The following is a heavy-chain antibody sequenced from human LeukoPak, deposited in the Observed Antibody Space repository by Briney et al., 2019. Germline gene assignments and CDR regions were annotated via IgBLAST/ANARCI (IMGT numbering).Heavy chain of an antibody. CDR2: ISGSGGST. V-gene: IGHV3-23*01. CDR1: GFTFSSYA. Sequence: GGSLRLSCAASGFTFSSYAMSWVRQAPGKGLEWVSAISGSGGSTYYADSVKGRFTISRDNSKNTLYLQMNSLRAEDTAVYYCATDLNLIVVAHGMDVWGQGTTVTVSS. D-gene: IGHD3-22*01. CDR3: ATDLNLIVVAHGMDV. J-gene: IGHJ6*02.